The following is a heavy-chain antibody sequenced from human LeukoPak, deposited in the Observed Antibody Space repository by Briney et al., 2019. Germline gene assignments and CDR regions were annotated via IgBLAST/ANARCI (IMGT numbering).Heavy chain of an antibody. Sequence: ASVKVSCKASGYTFTSYGISWVRQAPGQGLEWMGWISAYNGNTNYAQKLQGRVTMTTDTSTGTAYMELRSLRSDDTAVYYCARAYCGGDCYSNYYYFDYWGQGTLVTVSS. CDR3: ARAYCGGDCYSNYYYFDY. CDR1: GYTFTSYG. D-gene: IGHD2-21*02. CDR2: ISAYNGNT. J-gene: IGHJ4*02. V-gene: IGHV1-18*01.